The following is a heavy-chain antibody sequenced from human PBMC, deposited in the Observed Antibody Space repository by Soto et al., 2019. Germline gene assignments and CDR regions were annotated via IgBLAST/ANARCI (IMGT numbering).Heavy chain of an antibody. J-gene: IGHJ4*02. CDR1: GGSFSGYY. CDR3: ARGVIGVVRGSGNYFDY. Sequence: QVQLQQWGAGLLKPSETLSLTCAVYGGSFSGYYWSWIRQPPGKGLEWIGEINHSGSTNYNPSLKSRVTISVDTSKNQCSLKLSSVTAADTAVYYCARGVIGVVRGSGNYFDYWGQGTLVTVSS. CDR2: INHSGST. V-gene: IGHV4-34*01. D-gene: IGHD3-10*01.